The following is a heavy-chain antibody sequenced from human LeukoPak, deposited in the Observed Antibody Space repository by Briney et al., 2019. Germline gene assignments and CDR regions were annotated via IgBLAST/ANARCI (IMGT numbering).Heavy chain of an antibody. CDR1: GFTVSSNY. CDR3: ASGGLYYYDSSGFDY. V-gene: IGHV4-34*01. CDR2: INHSGST. Sequence: PGGSLRLSCAASGFTVSSNYMSWVRQPPGKGLEWIGEINHSGSTNYNPSLKSRLTISVDTSKNQFSLKLSSVTAADTAVYYCASGGLYYYDSSGFDYWGRGTLVTVSS. J-gene: IGHJ4*02. D-gene: IGHD3-22*01.